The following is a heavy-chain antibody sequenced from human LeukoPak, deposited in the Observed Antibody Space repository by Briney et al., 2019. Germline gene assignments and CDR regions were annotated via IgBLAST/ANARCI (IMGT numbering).Heavy chain of an antibody. CDR2: INPNSGGT. Sequence: ASVKVSCKASGYTFTGYYMHWVRQAPGQGLEWMGWINPNSGGTNYAQKFQGRATMTRDTSISTAYMELSRLRSDDTAVYYCARDVYGSGSYFYWGQGTLVTVSS. CDR1: GYTFTGYY. V-gene: IGHV1-2*02. CDR3: ARDVYGSGSYFY. D-gene: IGHD3-10*01. J-gene: IGHJ4*02.